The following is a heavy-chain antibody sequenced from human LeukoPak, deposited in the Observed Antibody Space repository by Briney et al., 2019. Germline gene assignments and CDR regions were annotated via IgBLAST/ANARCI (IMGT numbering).Heavy chain of an antibody. CDR2: ISSSSSYI. CDR3: ARDRAPGSGSYDAFDI. D-gene: IGHD3-10*01. Sequence: PGGSLRLSCAASGFTFSSYSMNWVRQAPGKGLEWVSSISSSSSYIYYADSVKGRFTISRDNAKNSLYLQMNSLRAEDTAVYYCARDRAPGSGSYDAFDIWGRGTMVTVSS. J-gene: IGHJ3*02. V-gene: IGHV3-21*01. CDR1: GFTFSSYS.